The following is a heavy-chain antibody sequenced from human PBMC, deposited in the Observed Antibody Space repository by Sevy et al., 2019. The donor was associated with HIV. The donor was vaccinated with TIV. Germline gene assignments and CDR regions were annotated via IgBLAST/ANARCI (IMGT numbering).Heavy chain of an antibody. J-gene: IGHJ4*02. V-gene: IGHV4-59*01. Sequence: SETLSLTCTVSGGSISSYYWSWIRQPPGKGLEWIGYIYYSGSTNYNPSLKSRVTISVDTSKNQFSLKLSSVTAADTAVYYCARDSGSYFPLFDYWGQGTLVTVSS. CDR1: GGSISSYY. CDR3: ARDSGSYFPLFDY. D-gene: IGHD1-26*01. CDR2: IYYSGST.